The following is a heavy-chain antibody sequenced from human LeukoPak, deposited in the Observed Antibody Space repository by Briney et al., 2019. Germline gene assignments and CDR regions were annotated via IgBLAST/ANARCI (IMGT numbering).Heavy chain of an antibody. CDR1: GFTFSSYA. CDR2: ITSSGGSI. J-gene: IGHJ5*02. V-gene: IGHV3-23*01. Sequence: QPGGSLRLSCAASGFTFSSYAMSWVRQAPGKGLEWVSTITSSGGSISYADSVKGRFTISRDNSKNALYLQINSLGAEDTAVYYCAKKASNMPGRGTPRYNWFDPWGQGTLVTVSS. CDR3: AKKASNMPGRGTPRYNWFDP. D-gene: IGHD2-2*01.